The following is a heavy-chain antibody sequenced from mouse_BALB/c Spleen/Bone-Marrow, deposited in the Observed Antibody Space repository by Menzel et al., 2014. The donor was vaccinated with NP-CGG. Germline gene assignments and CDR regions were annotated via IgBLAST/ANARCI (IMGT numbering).Heavy chain of an antibody. CDR1: GFTFSSYG. D-gene: IGHD1-1*01. CDR3: ARVYGWYFDV. J-gene: IGHJ1*01. V-gene: IGHV5-6-3*01. Sequence: VQLKESGGGLVQPGGSLKLSCVASGFTFSSYGMSWVRQTPDKRLELVATINNNGGSTYYPDSVKGQSTISRDNAKNTLYLQMSSLKSEDTAMYYCARVYGWYFDVWGAGTTVTVSS. CDR2: INNNGGST.